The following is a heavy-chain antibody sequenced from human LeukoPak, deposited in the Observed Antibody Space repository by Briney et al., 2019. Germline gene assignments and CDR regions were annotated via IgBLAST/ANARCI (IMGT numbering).Heavy chain of an antibody. J-gene: IGHJ5*02. CDR3: AKGYDILTGYSGEYNWFDH. Sequence: GRSLRLSCAASGFTFDDYAMHWVRHAPGKGLEWVSGISWNSGSIAYADSVKGRFTISRDNAKNSLYLQMNSLRAEDTALYYCAKGYDILTGYSGEYNWFDHWGQGTLVTVSS. CDR1: GFTFDDYA. D-gene: IGHD3-9*01. V-gene: IGHV3-9*01. CDR2: ISWNSGSI.